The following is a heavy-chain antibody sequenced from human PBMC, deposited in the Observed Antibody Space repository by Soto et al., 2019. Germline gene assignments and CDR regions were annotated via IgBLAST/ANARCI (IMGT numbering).Heavy chain of an antibody. CDR2: ISSSSTI. Sequence: GGSLRLSCAASGFTFSTYSMNWVRLAPGKGLEWVSSISSSSTIYYADSVKGRFTISRDNVQNSLYLQMHSLRAEDTAVYYCARERGSGWTFDYWGQGTLVTVSS. D-gene: IGHD6-19*01. V-gene: IGHV3-48*01. CDR1: GFTFSTYS. CDR3: ARERGSGWTFDY. J-gene: IGHJ4*02.